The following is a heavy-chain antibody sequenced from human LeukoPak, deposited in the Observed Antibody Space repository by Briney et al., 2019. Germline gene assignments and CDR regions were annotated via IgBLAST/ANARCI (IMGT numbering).Heavy chain of an antibody. CDR3: ARGAVSGYYTGVGWFDP. D-gene: IGHD3-3*01. CDR1: GGSVSSGSYY. Sequence: PSETLSLTCTVSGGSVSSGSYYWSWIRQPPGKGLEWIGYIYYSGSTNYNPSLKSRVTISVDTSKNQFSLKLSSVTAADTAVYYCARGAVSGYYTGVGWFDPWGQGTLVTVSS. V-gene: IGHV4-61*01. J-gene: IGHJ5*02. CDR2: IYYSGST.